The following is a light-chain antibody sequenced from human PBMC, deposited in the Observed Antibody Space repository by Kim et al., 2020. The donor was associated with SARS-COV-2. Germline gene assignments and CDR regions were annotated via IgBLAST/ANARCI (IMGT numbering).Light chain of an antibody. CDR3: SSYTGSTTL. CDR1: TSDIASHNY. V-gene: IGLV2-14*03. J-gene: IGLJ3*02. CDR2: DVT. Sequence: QSALTQPASVSGSPGQSIIISCTGGTSDIASHNYVSWYQQHPGKAPKLLIYDVTHRPSGVSDRFSGSKSGNTASLTISGLQAEDEADYFCSSYTGSTTLFGGGTQRTAL.